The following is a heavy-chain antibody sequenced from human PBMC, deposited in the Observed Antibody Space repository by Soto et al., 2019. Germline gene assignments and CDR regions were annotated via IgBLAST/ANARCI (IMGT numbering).Heavy chain of an antibody. CDR2: ISGSGEST. CDR3: TLYDYIWASYTSLDY. V-gene: IGHV3-23*01. CDR1: VTSRFTYDTYS. D-gene: IGHD3-16*01. Sequence: EVQLLESGGGLVQPGGSLRLSCAASVTSRFTYDTYSMGWVRQAPVKGLEWVSAISGSGESTYYADSVKGRFTVSRDNSKNTMSLQMNSLRAEDTALYYCTLYDYIWASYTSLDYWGQGTLVTVSS. J-gene: IGHJ4*02.